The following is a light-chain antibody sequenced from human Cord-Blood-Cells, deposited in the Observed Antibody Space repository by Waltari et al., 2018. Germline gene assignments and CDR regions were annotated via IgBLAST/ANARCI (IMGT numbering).Light chain of an antibody. CDR3: SSYTSSSTWV. J-gene: IGLJ3*02. CDR2: DVS. Sequence: QSALTQPASVSGSPGQSITISCTGTSSDVGGYNYVSWYQQHPGKAPKLMIYDVSKRPSWVSTRFSGSKSGTTASLTISGLQAEDEADYYCSSYTSSSTWVFGGGTKLTVL. V-gene: IGLV2-14*01. CDR1: SSDVGGYNY.